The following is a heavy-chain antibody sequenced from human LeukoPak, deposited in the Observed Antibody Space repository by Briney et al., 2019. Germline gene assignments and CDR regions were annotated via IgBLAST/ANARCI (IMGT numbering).Heavy chain of an antibody. Sequence: SETLSLTCAVYGGSFSDYYWSWIRQPPGKGLEWIGYIYYSGSTNYNPSLKSRVTISVDTSKNQFSLKLSSVTAADTAVYYCARELPAAAGTDWFDPWGQGTLVTVSS. CDR3: ARELPAAAGTDWFDP. CDR1: GGSFSDYY. CDR2: IYYSGST. D-gene: IGHD6-13*01. J-gene: IGHJ5*02. V-gene: IGHV4-59*01.